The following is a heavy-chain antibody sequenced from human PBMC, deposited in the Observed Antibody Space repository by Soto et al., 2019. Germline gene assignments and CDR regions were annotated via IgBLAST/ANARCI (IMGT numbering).Heavy chain of an antibody. J-gene: IGHJ4*02. D-gene: IGHD3-22*01. CDR3: TNLNYYDSSGYHTDY. Sequence: EVQLLESGGGLVQPGGSLRLSCAASGFTFSSYAMSWVRQAPGKGLVWVSRINSDGSSTSYADSVKGRFTISRDNAKNTLYLQMNSLRAEDTAVYYCTNLNYYDSSGYHTDYWGQGTLVTVSS. CDR2: INSDGSST. CDR1: GFTFSSYA. V-gene: IGHV3-74*02.